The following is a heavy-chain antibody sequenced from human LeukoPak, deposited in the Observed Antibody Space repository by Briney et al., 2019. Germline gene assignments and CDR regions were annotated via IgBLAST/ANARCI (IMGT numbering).Heavy chain of an antibody. D-gene: IGHD3-10*01. J-gene: IGHJ3*02. V-gene: IGHV4-4*02. CDR2: IYHSGST. Sequence: SETLSHTCTVSGGSISTTNWWTWVRQSPGKGLEWIGEIYHSGSTNYNPALNSRVTISVDKANNQFSLKLSSVTAADTAVYYCARDLRINKGRGVMISVALDIWGQGTMVTVSS. CDR3: ARDLRINKGRGVMISVALDI. CDR1: GGSISTTNW.